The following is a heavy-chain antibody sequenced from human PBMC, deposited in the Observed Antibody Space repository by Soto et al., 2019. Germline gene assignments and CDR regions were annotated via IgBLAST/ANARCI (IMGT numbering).Heavy chain of an antibody. V-gene: IGHV3-33*01. CDR3: ASQAFDY. J-gene: IGHJ4*02. Sequence: GGSLRLSCAASGFIFRDYGMQWVRQAPGKGLEWLAFIWHDGSKKYYADSLKGRFTISRDNSKNTMYLQMNSPRVEDTAVYYCASQAFDYWGPGILVTVSS. CDR2: IWHDGSKK. CDR1: GFIFRDYG.